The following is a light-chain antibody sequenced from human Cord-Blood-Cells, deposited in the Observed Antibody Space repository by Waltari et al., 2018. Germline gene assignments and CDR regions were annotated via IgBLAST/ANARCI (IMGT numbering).Light chain of an antibody. V-gene: IGLV2-23*02. Sequence: QSALTQPASVSGSPGQSITIPCTGTSSDVGGSNLVSWYQQPPGKAPKLMIYEVSKRPSGVSNRFSGSKSGNTASLTISGLQAEDEADYYCCSYAGSSTLVFGGGTKLTVL. CDR1: SSDVGGSNL. J-gene: IGLJ2*01. CDR2: EVS. CDR3: CSYAGSSTLV.